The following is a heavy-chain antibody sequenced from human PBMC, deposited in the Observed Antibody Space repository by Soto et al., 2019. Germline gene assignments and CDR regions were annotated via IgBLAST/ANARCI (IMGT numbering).Heavy chain of an antibody. CDR3: ARDGYCSGGSCYSSH. D-gene: IGHD2-15*01. V-gene: IGHV3-53*04. CDR1: GFTVSSNY. CDR2: IYSGGST. Sequence: GSLRLSCAASGFTVSSNYMSWVRQAPGKGLEWVSVIYSGGSTYYADSVKGRFTISRHNSKNTLYLQMNSLRAEDTAVYYCARDGYCSGGSCYSSHWGQGTLVTVSS. J-gene: IGHJ4*02.